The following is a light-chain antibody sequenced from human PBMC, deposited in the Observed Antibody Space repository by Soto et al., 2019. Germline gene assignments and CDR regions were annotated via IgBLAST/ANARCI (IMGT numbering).Light chain of an antibody. V-gene: IGKV3-15*01. CDR2: GAS. CDR3: QQYNNWPRT. CDR1: RTVHSN. Sequence: EIVMTQSPATVSVSPGDRVTLSCRASRTVHSNVAWYQHKPGQAPRLLIYGASFRATGMPARFSGSGFGTEFTLTISSLQSEDFAVYYCQQYNNWPRTFGQGTQIDIK. J-gene: IGKJ1*01.